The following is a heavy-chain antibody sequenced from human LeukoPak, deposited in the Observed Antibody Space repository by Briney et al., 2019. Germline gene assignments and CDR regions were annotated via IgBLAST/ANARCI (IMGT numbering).Heavy chain of an antibody. CDR1: GYTFTSYD. CDR3: ARDIDFWSGYYYYYYGMDV. Sequence: ASVKVSRKASGYTFTSYDINWVRQATGQGLEWMGWMNPNSGNTGYAQKFQGRVTMTRNTSISTAYMELSSLRSEDTAVYYCARDIDFWSGYYYYYYGMDVWGQGTTVTVSS. CDR2: MNPNSGNT. J-gene: IGHJ6*02. V-gene: IGHV1-8*01. D-gene: IGHD3-3*01.